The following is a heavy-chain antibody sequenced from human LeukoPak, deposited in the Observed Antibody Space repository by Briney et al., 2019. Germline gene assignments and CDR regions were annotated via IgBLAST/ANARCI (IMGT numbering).Heavy chain of an antibody. CDR1: GFTFDDYA. CDR2: ISCDGGSI. V-gene: IGHV3-9*03. CDR3: AKGPDGYVKGNWFDP. D-gene: IGHD5-12*01. Sequence: GRSLRLSCAASGFTFDDYAMHWVRQAPGKGLEWVSGISCDGGSIGYADSVKGRFTISRDNSKNSVYLQMNSLRADDMAVYYFAKGPDGYVKGNWFDPWGQGTMVTVSS. J-gene: IGHJ5*02.